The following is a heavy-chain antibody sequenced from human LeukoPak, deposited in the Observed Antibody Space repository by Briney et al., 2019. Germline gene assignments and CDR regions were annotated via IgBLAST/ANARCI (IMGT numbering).Heavy chain of an antibody. CDR3: AKDLNTVVMQYFDS. CDR2: MRYDGKTE. D-gene: IGHD2-21*01. Sequence: GGSLRLSCTGSGFPFSSYGMHWVRQTPGRGLEWVAFMRYDGKTEYYAASVKGRFTIAREDSHSTVHLHMKDLRPDDTGVYFCAKDLNTVVMQYFDSWGQGTLVSVSS. J-gene: IGHJ4*02. V-gene: IGHV3-30*02. CDR1: GFPFSSYG.